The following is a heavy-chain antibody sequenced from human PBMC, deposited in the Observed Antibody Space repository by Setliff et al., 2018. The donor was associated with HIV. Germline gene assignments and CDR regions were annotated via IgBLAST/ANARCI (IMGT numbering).Heavy chain of an antibody. D-gene: IGHD3-3*01. CDR1: GFSFSAFW. Sequence: ADSGFSFSAFWMSWARQAPGKGLEWVANINGDGDEKYYEGSVKGRFTISRDNAKNSLSLQMNSLRVDDTAVYYCAALSLRTNSVYGVISTRFDPWGQGTLVTVSS. J-gene: IGHJ5*02. CDR3: AALSLRTNSVYGVISTRFDP. CDR2: INGDGDEK. V-gene: IGHV3-7*03.